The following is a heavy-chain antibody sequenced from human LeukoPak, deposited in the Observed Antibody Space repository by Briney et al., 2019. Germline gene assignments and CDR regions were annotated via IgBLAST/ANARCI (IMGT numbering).Heavy chain of an antibody. V-gene: IGHV4-61*02. CDR3: AREVGVYSSSGNDAFDI. Sequence: PSETLSLTCTVSGGSISSGSYYWSWIRQPAGKGLEWIGRIYTSGSTNYNPSLKSRVTISVDTSKNQFSLKLSSVTAADTAVYYCAREVGVYSSSGNDAFDIWGQGTMVTVSS. J-gene: IGHJ3*02. CDR2: IYTSGST. D-gene: IGHD6-6*01. CDR1: GGSISSGSYY.